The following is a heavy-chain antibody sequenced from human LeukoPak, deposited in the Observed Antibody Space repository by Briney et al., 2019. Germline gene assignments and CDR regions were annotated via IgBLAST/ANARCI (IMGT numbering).Heavy chain of an antibody. J-gene: IGHJ3*02. CDR3: ARGSSAPFYDSSGYEGLGAFDI. D-gene: IGHD3-22*01. CDR1: GYTFTGYY. V-gene: IGHV1-2*02. Sequence: GASVKVSCKASGYTFTGYYMHWVRQAPGQGLEWMGWINPNSGGTNYAQKFQGRVTMTRDTSISTAYMELSRLRSGDTAVYYCARGSSAPFYDSSGYEGLGAFDIWGQGTMVTVSS. CDR2: INPNSGGT.